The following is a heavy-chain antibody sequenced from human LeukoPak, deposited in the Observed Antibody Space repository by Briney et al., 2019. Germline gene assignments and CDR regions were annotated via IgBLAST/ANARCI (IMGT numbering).Heavy chain of an antibody. D-gene: IGHD1-26*01. Sequence: PGSSLRLSCAASGFTFSDHAMDWVRQAPGKGLEWVGRIRNKANSYTTEYAASVQGRFTVSRDDSMNSLYLQMNSMKTEDTAVYYCTRLVGANDWGQGTLVTVSS. CDR1: GFTFSDHA. CDR3: TRLVGAND. V-gene: IGHV3-72*01. CDR2: IRNKANSYTT. J-gene: IGHJ4*02.